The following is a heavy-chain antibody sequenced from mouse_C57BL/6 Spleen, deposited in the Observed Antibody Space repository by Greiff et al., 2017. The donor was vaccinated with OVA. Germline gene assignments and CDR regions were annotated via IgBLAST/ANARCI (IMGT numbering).Heavy chain of an antibody. CDR2: IWRGGST. CDR3: AKRGYTGYFDV. CDR1: GFSLTSYG. D-gene: IGHD2-2*01. V-gene: IGHV2-5*01. J-gene: IGHJ1*03. Sequence: QVQLKESGPGLVQPSQSLSITCTVSGFSLTSYGVHWVRQSPGKGLEWLGVIWRGGSTDYNAAFMSRLSITKDNPKSQVFFKMNSLEADDTAIYYCAKRGYTGYFDVWGTGTTVTVSS.